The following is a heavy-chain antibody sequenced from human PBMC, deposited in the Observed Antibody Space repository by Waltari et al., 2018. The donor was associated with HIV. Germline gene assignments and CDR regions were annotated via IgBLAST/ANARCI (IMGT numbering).Heavy chain of an antibody. J-gene: IGHJ6*02. CDR3: ASRWQRGYSYGLRYYKMDV. Sequence: QVQLQQWGAGLLKPSETLSLTFAVDGGSFRGYYWSWIRQSPGKGLEWIGEINHSGSTNYSPSLKSRVTISVDMSKNQFSLKLSSVTAADTAVYYCASRWQRGYSYGLRYYKMDVWGQGTTVTVSS. CDR1: GGSFRGYY. V-gene: IGHV4-34*01. CDR2: INHSGST. D-gene: IGHD5-18*01.